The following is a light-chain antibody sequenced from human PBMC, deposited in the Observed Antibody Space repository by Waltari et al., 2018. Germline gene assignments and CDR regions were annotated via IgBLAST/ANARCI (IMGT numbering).Light chain of an antibody. CDR2: DVS. CDR3: CSYAGSYPWV. V-gene: IGLV2-11*01. CDR1: SSDVGGYNY. Sequence: QSALTQPRSVSGSPGQSVTISCTGTSSDVGGYNYVSWYQQHPGKAPKLMMYDVSKRPSGVPDRFSGSKSGNTASLTISGLQAEDEADYYCCSYAGSYPWVFGGGTKLTVL. J-gene: IGLJ3*02.